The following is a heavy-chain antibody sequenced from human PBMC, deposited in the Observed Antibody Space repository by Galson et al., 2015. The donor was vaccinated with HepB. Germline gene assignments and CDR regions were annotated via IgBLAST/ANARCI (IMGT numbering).Heavy chain of an antibody. CDR3: AKGYHYDSSGYFDY. V-gene: IGHV3-9*01. D-gene: IGHD3-22*01. CDR1: GFTFDDYA. CDR2: ISWNSGSI. Sequence: SLRLSCAASGFTFDDYAMHWVRQAPGKGLEWVSGISWNSGSIGYADSVKGRFTISRDNAKNSLYLQMNSLRAEDTALYYCAKGYHYDSSGYFDYWGQGTLVTVSS. J-gene: IGHJ4*02.